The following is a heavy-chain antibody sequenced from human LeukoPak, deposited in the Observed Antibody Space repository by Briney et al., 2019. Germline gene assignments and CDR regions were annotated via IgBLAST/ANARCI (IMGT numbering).Heavy chain of an antibody. V-gene: IGHV3-9*01. J-gene: IGHJ6*01. CDR2: ISWNSGSI. D-gene: IGHD6-13*01. CDR1: GFTFDDYA. Sequence: GGSLRLSCAASGFTFDDYAMHWVRQAPGKGLEWVSGISWNSGSIGYADSVKGRFTISRDNAKNSLYLQMNSLRAEDTALYYCAKDHIEAAGTFYYYYYGMDVWGQGTTVTVSS. CDR3: AKDHIEAAGTFYYYYYGMDV.